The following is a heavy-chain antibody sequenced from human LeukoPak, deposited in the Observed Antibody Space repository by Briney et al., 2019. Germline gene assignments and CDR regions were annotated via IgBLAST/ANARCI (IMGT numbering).Heavy chain of an antibody. CDR2: TYYNSKWYN. CDR1: GDSVSSNSAA. J-gene: IGHJ4*02. V-gene: IGHV6-1*01. D-gene: IGHD6-19*01. Sequence: SQTLSLTCAISGDSVSSNSAAWNWNRQSPSRGLEWLGRTYYNSKWYNDYAVSLKSRITINPDTSKNQFSLQLNSVTPEDTAVYYCAKDSGWRFDHWGQGTLVTVTS. CDR3: AKDSGWRFDH.